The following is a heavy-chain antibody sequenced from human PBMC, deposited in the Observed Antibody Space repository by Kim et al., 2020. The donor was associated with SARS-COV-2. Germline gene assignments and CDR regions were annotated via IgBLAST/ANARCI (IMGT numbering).Heavy chain of an antibody. D-gene: IGHD6-6*01. CDR3: ASSSSSAGLDY. J-gene: IGHJ4*02. V-gene: IGHV4-31*02. Sequence: TYYNPSLKSRVTISVDTSKNQFSLKLSSVTAADTAVYYCASSSSSAGLDYWGQGTLVTVSS. CDR2: T.